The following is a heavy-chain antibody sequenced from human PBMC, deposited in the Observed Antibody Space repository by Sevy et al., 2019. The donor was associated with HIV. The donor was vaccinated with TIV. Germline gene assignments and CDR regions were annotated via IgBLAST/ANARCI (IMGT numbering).Heavy chain of an antibody. CDR1: GDSVTNYY. Sequence: SETLSLNCTVSGDSVTNYYWNWIRQPAGKGLDWIGRIYTSGNTNSGNTNYNPSLKSRVTMSVDTSKNRFSLKLTSVTAADTAVYYCASGRGYSYSLNYWGQGTVVTVSS. CDR3: ASGRGYSYSLNY. V-gene: IGHV4-4*07. CDR2: IYTSGNT. D-gene: IGHD2-2*03. J-gene: IGHJ4*02.